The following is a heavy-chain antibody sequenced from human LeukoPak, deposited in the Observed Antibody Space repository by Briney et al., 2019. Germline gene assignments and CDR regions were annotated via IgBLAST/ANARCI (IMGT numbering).Heavy chain of an antibody. D-gene: IGHD1-7*01. CDR1: GGSISSGAYS. V-gene: IGHV4-30-2*03. CDR2: IYHSGST. CDR3: ARHDRWKYSYFDY. Sequence: SETLSLTCAVSGGSISSGAYSWNWIRQPPGKGLEWIGFIYHSGSTYYNPSLKSRVTISVDTSKNQFSLKLTSVTAADTAVYYCARHDRWKYSYFDYWGQGTLVTVSS. J-gene: IGHJ4*02.